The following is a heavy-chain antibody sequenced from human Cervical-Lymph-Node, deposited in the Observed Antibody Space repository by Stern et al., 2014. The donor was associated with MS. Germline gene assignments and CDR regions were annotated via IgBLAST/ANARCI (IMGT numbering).Heavy chain of an antibody. Sequence: VQLVESGPEVKKPGSSVKVSCKASGGSFKTHAITWVRQAPGQRPEWMGGTIPMFASTNIAQRFQGRVTITADESTNTAYMEMRSLRTEDTAVYYCARDRNGEGVMAYWGQGTLVTVSS. CDR1: GGSFKTHA. CDR3: ARDRNGEGVMAY. CDR2: TIPMFAST. J-gene: IGHJ4*02. D-gene: IGHD3-16*01. V-gene: IGHV1-69*01.